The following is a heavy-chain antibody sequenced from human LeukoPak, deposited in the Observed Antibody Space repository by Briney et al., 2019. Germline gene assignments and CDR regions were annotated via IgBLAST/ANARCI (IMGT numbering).Heavy chain of an antibody. D-gene: IGHD3-16*01. V-gene: IGHV3-73*01. CDR1: GFTFSGSA. Sequence: GGSLKLSCAASGFTFSGSAMHWVRQASGKGLEWVGRIRSKANSYATAYAASVKGRFTISRDDSKNTAYLQMNSLKTEDTAVYYCTPTQEWGSYFFDYWGQGTLVTVSS. CDR2: IRSKANSYAT. CDR3: TPTQEWGSYFFDY. J-gene: IGHJ4*02.